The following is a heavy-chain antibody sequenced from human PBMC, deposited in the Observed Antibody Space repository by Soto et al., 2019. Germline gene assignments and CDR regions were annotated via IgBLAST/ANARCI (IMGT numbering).Heavy chain of an antibody. Sequence: TSETLSLTCTVSGGSISSGGYYWSWIRQHPGKGLEWIGYIYYSGSTNYNPSLKSRVTISVDTSKNQFSLKLSSVTAADTAVYYCARNYGPGYTFDYWGQGTLVTVSS. J-gene: IGHJ4*02. CDR1: GGSISSGGYY. V-gene: IGHV4-61*08. D-gene: IGHD3-10*01. CDR3: ARNYGPGYTFDY. CDR2: IYYSGST.